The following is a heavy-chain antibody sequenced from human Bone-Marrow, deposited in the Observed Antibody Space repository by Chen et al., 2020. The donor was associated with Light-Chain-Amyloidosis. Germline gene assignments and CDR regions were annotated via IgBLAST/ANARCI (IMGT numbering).Heavy chain of an antibody. CDR1: GGTFSSYD. CDR2: IIPIFGTA. CDR3: ARPDLGIVGATMAYYYGMDV. Sequence: QVQLVQSGAEVKKPGSSVKVSCKASGGTFSSYDISWVRPAPGQGLEWMGGIIPIFGTANYAQKFQGRVTITADESTSTAYMELSSLRSEDTAVYYCARPDLGIVGATMAYYYGMDVWGQGTTVTVSS. J-gene: IGHJ6*02. D-gene: IGHD1-26*01. V-gene: IGHV1-69*01.